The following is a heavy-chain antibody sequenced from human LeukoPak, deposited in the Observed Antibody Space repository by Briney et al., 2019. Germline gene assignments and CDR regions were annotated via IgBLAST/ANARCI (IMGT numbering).Heavy chain of an antibody. CDR3: ALNVGVNVLGWFDP. D-gene: IGHD1-26*01. CDR2: IYGGGDT. J-gene: IGHJ5*02. CDR1: GFSVSGNY. Sequence: PGGSLRLSCAASGFSVSGNYMSWVRQAPGKGLEWVSIIYGGGDTYYADSVKGRFTISRDNSKNTLYLQMSSLRAEDTAVYYCALNVGVNVLGWFDPWGQGTLVTVSS. V-gene: IGHV3-66*01.